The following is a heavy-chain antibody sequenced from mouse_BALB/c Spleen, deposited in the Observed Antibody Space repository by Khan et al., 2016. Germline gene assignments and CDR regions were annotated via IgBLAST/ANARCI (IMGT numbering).Heavy chain of an antibody. CDR2: TDPANGDT. V-gene: IGHV14-3*02. Sequence: EVQLQESGAELVRPGASVKLSCTASGFNVKDAFIHWVKQRPKQGLEWIGRTDPANGDTKYDPKFQGKATIKVDTSSNTAYLQLSSLTSEDTAVYYCADLGNYWGQGTALTVSS. J-gene: IGHJ2*01. CDR1: GFNVKDAF. CDR3: ADLGNY. D-gene: IGHD4-1*01.